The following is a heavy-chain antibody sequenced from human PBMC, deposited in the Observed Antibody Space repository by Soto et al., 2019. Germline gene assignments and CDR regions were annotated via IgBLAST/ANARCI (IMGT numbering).Heavy chain of an antibody. V-gene: IGHV1-24*01. CDR2: FDPEDGET. Sequence: ASVKVSCKVSGYTLTELSMHWVRQAPGKGLEWMGGFDPEDGETIYAQKFQGRVTMTEDTSTDTAYMELSSLRSEDTAVYYCATLNGGPYYMDVWGRGTTVIVSS. D-gene: IGHD2-15*01. J-gene: IGHJ6*03. CDR1: GYTLTELS. CDR3: ATLNGGPYYMDV.